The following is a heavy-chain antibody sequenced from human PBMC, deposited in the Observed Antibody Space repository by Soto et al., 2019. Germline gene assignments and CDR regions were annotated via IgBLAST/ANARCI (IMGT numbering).Heavy chain of an antibody. CDR3: ARPTSLGGNPFDH. CDR1: GFTFSNYW. Sequence: EVQLVESGGGLVQPGGSLRLSCAASGFTFSNYWMHWVRQAPGKGLVWVSRISSDGNSPIYADSVKGRFTISRDNAKNPRYLPMDSLGAEDKAGYYCARPTSLGGNPFDHWGQGTLVTVSS. CDR2: ISSDGNSP. J-gene: IGHJ4*02. D-gene: IGHD2-15*01. V-gene: IGHV3-74*01.